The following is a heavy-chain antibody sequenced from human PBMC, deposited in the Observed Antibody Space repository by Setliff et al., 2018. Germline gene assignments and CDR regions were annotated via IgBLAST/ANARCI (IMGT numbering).Heavy chain of an antibody. D-gene: IGHD1-1*01. CDR1: GDSISNDYW. CDR3: ARGVRTGHLDS. CDR2: INQSGTT. J-gene: IGHJ4*02. V-gene: IGHV4-4*02. Sequence: TSATLSLTCAVSGDSISNDYWWSWVRQPPERELEWIGKINQSGTTNYNPPLKGRATISVDNSKNQFSLNLNSVTVADTAVYFCARGVRTGHLDSWGQGTRVTVSS.